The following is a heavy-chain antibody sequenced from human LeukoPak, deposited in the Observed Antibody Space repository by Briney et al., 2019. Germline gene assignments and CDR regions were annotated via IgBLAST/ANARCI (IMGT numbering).Heavy chain of an antibody. CDR1: GFTFSSYE. CDR3: TRISLVAAIDY. V-gene: IGHV3-48*03. J-gene: IGHJ4*02. D-gene: IGHD5-12*01. Sequence: GGSLRLSCAASGFTFSSYEMNWVRQAPGKGLEWVSYISSSGSTIYYADSVKGRFTISRDNAKNSLYLQMNGLRAEDTALYYCTRISLVAAIDYWGQGTLVTVSS. CDR2: ISSSGSTI.